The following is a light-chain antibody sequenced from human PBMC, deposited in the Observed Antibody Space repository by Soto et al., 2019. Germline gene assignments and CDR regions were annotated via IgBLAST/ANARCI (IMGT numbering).Light chain of an antibody. J-gene: IGLJ3*02. V-gene: IGLV2-23*02. CDR2: EVD. Sequence: QSALTQPASVSGSPGQSITISCSGTSSDVGSYNLVSWYQQHPGKAPKLKIYEVDKRPSGVSNRFSGSKSGNTASLTISGLQAEDETDYYCCSYAGGSTWVFGGGTKVTVL. CDR1: SSDVGSYNL. CDR3: CSYAGGSTWV.